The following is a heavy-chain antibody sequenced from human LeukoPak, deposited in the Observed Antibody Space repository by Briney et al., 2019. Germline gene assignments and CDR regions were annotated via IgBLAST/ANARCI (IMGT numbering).Heavy chain of an antibody. V-gene: IGHV4-59*01. J-gene: IGHJ3*02. CDR1: GGSISSYY. CDR2: LSKSGNT. D-gene: IGHD3-9*01. CDR3: ARARYVNSFYAFDI. Sequence: SETLSLTCTVSGGSISSYYWSWIRLPPGKGLEWIGHLSKSGNTNYSPSLKSRVTIFGDTSKNQFFLKLSSVTAADTAVYYCARARYVNSFYAFDIWGQGTLVTVS.